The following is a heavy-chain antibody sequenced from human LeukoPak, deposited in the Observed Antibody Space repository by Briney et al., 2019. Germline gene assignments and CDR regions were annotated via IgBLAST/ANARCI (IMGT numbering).Heavy chain of an antibody. V-gene: IGHV4-59*01. CDR1: GGSISDYY. CDR2: IYYNARST. J-gene: IGHJ4*02. CDR3: ARVNPHSNPFDY. Sequence: PSETLSLTCTVSGGSISDYYWSWIRQPPGKGLEWIGYIYYNARSTKYSPSLKSRVTISVDMSKNQVSLKLSSVTAADTAVYYCARVNPHSNPFDYWGQGTLVTVSS. D-gene: IGHD4-11*01.